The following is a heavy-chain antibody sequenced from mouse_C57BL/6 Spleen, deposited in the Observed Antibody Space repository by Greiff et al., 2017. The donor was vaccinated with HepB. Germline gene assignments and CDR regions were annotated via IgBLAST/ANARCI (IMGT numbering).Heavy chain of an antibody. J-gene: IGHJ2*01. CDR3: ARNPDSSGYVGYFDY. Sequence: VKLVESGPGLVAPSQSLSITCTVSGFSLTSYAISWVRQPPGKGLEWLGVIWTGGGTNYNSALKSRLSISKDNSKSQVFLKMNSLQTDDTARYYCARNPDSSGYVGYFDYWGQGTTLTVSS. D-gene: IGHD3-2*02. CDR1: GFSLTSYA. V-gene: IGHV2-9-1*01. CDR2: IWTGGGT.